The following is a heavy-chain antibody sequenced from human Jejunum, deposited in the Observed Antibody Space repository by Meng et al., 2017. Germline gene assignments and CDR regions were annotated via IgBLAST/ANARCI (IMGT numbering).Heavy chain of an antibody. CDR3: ARQMDSEYDEGYFFDY. D-gene: IGHD2-2*03. Sequence: QLQLQESGPGLLKPSETLSLSCPVSGGSLSSGSLYWGWIRQSPGKGLEWIGTAYYSGSSYYNPSLRSRVIILVDTSKNQFSLRLSSVTAADTAVYYCARQMDSEYDEGYFFDYWGQGILVTVSS. CDR1: GGSLSSGSLY. V-gene: IGHV4-39*01. CDR2: AYYSGSS. J-gene: IGHJ4*02.